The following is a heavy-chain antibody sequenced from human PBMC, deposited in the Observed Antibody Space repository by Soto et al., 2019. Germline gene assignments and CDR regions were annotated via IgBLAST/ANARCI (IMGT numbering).Heavy chain of an antibody. J-gene: IGHJ1*01. V-gene: IGHV3-21*01. CDR1: GFTFSSYS. CDR3: ARPLGMVAESPFQH. D-gene: IGHD2-15*01. Sequence: PGGSLRLSCAASGFTFSSYSMNWVRQAPGKGLEWVSSISSSSSYIYYADSVKGRFTISRDNAKNSLYLQMNSLRAEDTAVYYCARPLGMVAESPFQHWGQGTLVTVSS. CDR2: ISSSSSYI.